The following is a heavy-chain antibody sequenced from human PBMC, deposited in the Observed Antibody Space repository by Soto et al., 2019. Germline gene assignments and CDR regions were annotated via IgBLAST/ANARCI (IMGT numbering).Heavy chain of an antibody. CDR2: IYSDNNT. J-gene: IGHJ6*02. CDR3: ARHYSAMGA. CDR1: GFTVSSDS. V-gene: IGHV3-53*01. Sequence: PGGSMRLSCAACGFTVSSDSMTWVRQAPGKGLEWISIIYSDNNTDYADSVKGRFSISRDTSKNILYLQMNSLRAEDTAEYYCARHYSAMGAWXQGTTVTVSS.